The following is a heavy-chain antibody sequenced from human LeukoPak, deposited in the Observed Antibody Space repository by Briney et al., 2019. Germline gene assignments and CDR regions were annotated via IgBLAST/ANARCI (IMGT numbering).Heavy chain of an antibody. CDR1: GYRFNSFW. V-gene: IGHV5-51*01. Sequence: GESLKISCKASGYRFNSFWIGWVRQTPGKGLEWMGIIYPSDSETRYSPSFQGLVTFSADESMSTAYLQLSSLKASDTAMYYCARWRSAYNFDFWGQGTLVTVSS. J-gene: IGHJ4*02. D-gene: IGHD3-16*01. CDR3: ARWRSAYNFDF. CDR2: IYPSDSET.